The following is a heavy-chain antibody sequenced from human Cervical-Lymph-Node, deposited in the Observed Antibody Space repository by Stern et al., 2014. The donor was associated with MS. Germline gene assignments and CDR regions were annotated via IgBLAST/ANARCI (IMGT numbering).Heavy chain of an antibody. CDR3: ATTRWDLFTWNWFDP. CDR1: GGSISSSGYY. CDR2: IHDSGST. D-gene: IGHD1-26*01. V-gene: IGHV4-61*02. J-gene: IGHJ5*02. Sequence: QVQLVESGPGLVKPSQTLSLTCTVSGGSISSSGYYWSWIRQPADKGLEWIGRIHDSGSTYYNPSLKSRVTISMDPAKNQLSLKLPSVTAADTAVYYCATTRWDLFTWNWFDPWGQGTLVTVSS.